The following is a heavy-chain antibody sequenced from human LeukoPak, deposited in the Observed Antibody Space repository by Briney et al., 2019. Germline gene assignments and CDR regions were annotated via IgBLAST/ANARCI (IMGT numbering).Heavy chain of an antibody. D-gene: IGHD2-21*02. J-gene: IGHJ4*02. CDR1: GGSISGDS. CDR2: ISYTGNT. V-gene: IGHV4-59*08. CDR3: ARLGNSGNDCYAADD. Sequence: SETLSLTCSVSGGSISGDSWTWIRQPPGKGLEWIGFISYTGNTNYYNPSLKSRVTMSVDTSMNQFSLKLSSVTAADTAVYYCARLGNSGNDCYAADDWGQGTLVTVSS.